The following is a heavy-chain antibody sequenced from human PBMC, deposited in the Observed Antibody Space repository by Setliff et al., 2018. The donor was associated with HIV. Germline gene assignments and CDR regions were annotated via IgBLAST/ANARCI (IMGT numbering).Heavy chain of an antibody. Sequence: GASVKVSCKASGYTFINYAMNWVRQAPGQGPEWMGWINTHTGSPTYAQAFTGRFVFSVDTSVSTAYLQISSPKAEDTAVYYCARALYGDYGGDINWFDPWGQGTLVTVSS. CDR3: ARALYGDYGGDINWFDP. CDR1: GYTFINYA. CDR2: INTHTGSP. J-gene: IGHJ5*02. D-gene: IGHD4-17*01. V-gene: IGHV7-4-1*02.